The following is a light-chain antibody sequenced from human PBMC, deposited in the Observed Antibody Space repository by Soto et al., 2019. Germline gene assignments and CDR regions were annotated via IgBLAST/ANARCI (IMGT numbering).Light chain of an antibody. J-gene: IGLJ2*01. CDR3: QSYDSSLSGSNVV. Sequence: QSVLTQPPSVSGAPGLRVTISCTGSSSNIGAGYDVHWYQQLPGTAPKLLIYGNSNRPSGVPDRFSGSKSGTSASLAITGLQAEDEADYYCQSYDSSLSGSNVVFGGGTQLTVL. V-gene: IGLV1-40*01. CDR2: GNS. CDR1: SSNIGAGYD.